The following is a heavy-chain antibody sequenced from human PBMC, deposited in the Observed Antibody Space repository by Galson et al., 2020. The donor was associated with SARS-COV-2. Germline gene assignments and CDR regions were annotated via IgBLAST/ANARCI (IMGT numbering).Heavy chain of an antibody. CDR3: ARVPRITIFGVVQHFDY. Sequence: ETSETLSLTCTVSGGSISSGGYYWSWIRQHPGKGLEWIGYIYYSGSTYYNPSLKSRVTISVDTSKNQFSLKLSSGTAADTAVYYCARVPRITIFGVVQHFDYWGQGTLVTVSS. CDR2: IYYSGST. D-gene: IGHD3-3*01. CDR1: GGSISSGGYY. J-gene: IGHJ4*02. V-gene: IGHV4-31*03.